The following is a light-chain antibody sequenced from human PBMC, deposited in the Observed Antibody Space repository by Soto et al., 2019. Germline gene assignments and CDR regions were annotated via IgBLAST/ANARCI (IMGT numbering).Light chain of an antibody. CDR1: QDISTL. Sequence: DIQMTQSPSSVSASIGDTVTITCRASQDISTLLAWYQQKPGKAPKLLIYGASTLESGVPSRVSGRGSGTDFTLTISSLQPEDFATYFCQQADSFPLTFGGGTKVEIK. V-gene: IGKV1D-12*01. CDR2: GAS. J-gene: IGKJ4*01. CDR3: QQADSFPLT.